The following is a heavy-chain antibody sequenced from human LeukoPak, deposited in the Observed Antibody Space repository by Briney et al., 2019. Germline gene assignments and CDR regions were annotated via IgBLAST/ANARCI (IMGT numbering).Heavy chain of an antibody. CDR3: ARGGRQLVRGIDY. V-gene: IGHV4-59*12. CDR2: IYYSGST. CDR1: GGSISSYY. D-gene: IGHD6-6*01. J-gene: IGHJ4*02. Sequence: SETLSLTCTVSGGSISSYYWSWIRQPPGKGLEWIGYIYYSGSTNYNPSLKSRVTISVDTSKNQFSLKLSSVTAADTAVYYCARGGRQLVRGIDYWGQGTLVTVSS.